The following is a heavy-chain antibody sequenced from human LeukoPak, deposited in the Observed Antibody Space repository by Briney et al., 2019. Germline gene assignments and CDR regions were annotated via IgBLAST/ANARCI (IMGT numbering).Heavy chain of an antibody. J-gene: IGHJ4*02. D-gene: IGHD4-17*01. CDR1: GGSISSGGYS. CDR3: ARGGDYGPYFDY. Sequence: TSETLSLTCAVSGGSISSGGYSWSWIRQPPGKGLEWIGYIYHSGSTYYNPSLKSRVTISVDRSKNQFSLKLSSATAADTAVYYCARGGDYGPYFDYWGQGTLVTVSS. V-gene: IGHV4-30-2*01. CDR2: IYHSGST.